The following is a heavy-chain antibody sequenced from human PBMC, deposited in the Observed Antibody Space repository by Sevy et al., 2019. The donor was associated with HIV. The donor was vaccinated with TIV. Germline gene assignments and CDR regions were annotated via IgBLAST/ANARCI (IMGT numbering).Heavy chain of an antibody. Sequence: GGSLRLSCTASGFSFSSYSMNWVCQAPGKGLEWVSSISSSSSYIYYADSVKGRFTISKDNAKNSLYLQMNSLRAEDTAVYYCARPMVPDLGHYDILTGYYNIYYYYGMDVWGQGTTVTVSS. D-gene: IGHD3-9*01. J-gene: IGHJ6*02. CDR2: ISSSSSYI. CDR3: ARPMVPDLGHYDILTGYYNIYYYYGMDV. V-gene: IGHV3-21*01. CDR1: GFSFSSYS.